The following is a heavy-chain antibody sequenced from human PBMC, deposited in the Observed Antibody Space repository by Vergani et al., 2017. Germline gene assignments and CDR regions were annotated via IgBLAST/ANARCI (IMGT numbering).Heavy chain of an antibody. Sequence: EVQLLQSGGGVIQPGGSVRLSCAASGFTFSACPMTWVRQAPGQGLEWVSAISAHYPSTYYADSVKGRFTISRDNSKNMLYVQMNSLRAEDTAVYYCARFSYDTTPYLQGGYDCWGQGTLVSVCS. V-gene: IGHV3-23*01. D-gene: IGHD3-22*01. J-gene: IGHJ4*02. CDR1: GFTFSACP. CDR3: ARFSYDTTPYLQGGYDC. CDR2: ISAHYPST.